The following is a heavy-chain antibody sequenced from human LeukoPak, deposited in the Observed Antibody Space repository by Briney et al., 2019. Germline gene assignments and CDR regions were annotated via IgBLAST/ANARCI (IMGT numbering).Heavy chain of an antibody. CDR2: IYYSGST. CDR3: ARSYYDSSGYYFDY. V-gene: IGHV4-59*01. J-gene: IGHJ4*02. D-gene: IGHD3-22*01. Sequence: SETLSLTCTVSGGSISSNYWSWIRQPPGKGLEWIGYIYYSGSTNYNPSLKSRVTISVDTSKNQFSLKLSSVTAADTAVYYCARSYYDSSGYYFDYWGQGTLVTVSS. CDR1: GGSISSNY.